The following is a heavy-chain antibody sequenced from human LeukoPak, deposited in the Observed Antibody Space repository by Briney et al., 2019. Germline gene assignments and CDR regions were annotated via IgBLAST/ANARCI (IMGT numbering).Heavy chain of an antibody. J-gene: IGHJ4*02. CDR2: ISSTSSYI. Sequence: GGSLRLSCEASGFTFSSKSMNWVRQAPGKGLEWVSSISSTSSYIYYADSVKGRFTISRDNAKNSLFLQMNSLRAEDTAVYYCARLSGSYCFDYWGQGTLVTVSS. CDR3: ARLSGSYCFDY. V-gene: IGHV3-21*04. D-gene: IGHD1-26*01. CDR1: GFTFSSKS.